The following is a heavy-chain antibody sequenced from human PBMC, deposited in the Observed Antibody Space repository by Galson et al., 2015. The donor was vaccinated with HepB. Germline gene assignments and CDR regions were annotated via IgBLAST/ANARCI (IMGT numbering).Heavy chain of an antibody. CDR2: MNPNSGNT. J-gene: IGHJ6*03. V-gene: IGHV1-8*01. CDR3: AREATDIVVVPAAMLQGIYYMDV. CDR1: GYTFTSYD. D-gene: IGHD2-2*01. Sequence: SVKVSCKASGYTFTSYDINWVRQATGQGLEWMGRMNPNSGNTGYAQKFQGRVTMTRNTSISTAYTELSSLRSEDTAVYYCAREATDIVVVPAAMLQGIYYMDVWGKGTTVTVSS.